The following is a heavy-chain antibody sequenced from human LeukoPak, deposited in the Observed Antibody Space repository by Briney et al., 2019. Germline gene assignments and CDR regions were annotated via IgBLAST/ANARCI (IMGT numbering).Heavy chain of an antibody. V-gene: IGHV4-38-2*02. D-gene: IGHD2-15*01. CDR1: GFSISSDDC. CDR3: VRDGGFYYTASPNSWFDP. CDR2: ISNRGSP. Sequence: SETLSLTCLVSGFSISSDDCWGWIRQPPGKGLEWIGSISNRGSPYYNPSLKSRVTMSVDTPYNHFSLRLSSVTAADTAVYYCVRDGGFYYTASPNSWFDPWGQGTLVTVSS. J-gene: IGHJ5*02.